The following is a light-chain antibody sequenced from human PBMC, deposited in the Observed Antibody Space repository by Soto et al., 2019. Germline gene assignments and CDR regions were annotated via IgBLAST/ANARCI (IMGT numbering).Light chain of an antibody. V-gene: IGKV3-15*01. Sequence: EIVMTQSPATLSVSPGERGTLSCRASQSVSSNLAWYQQKPGQAPRLLIYGASTRATGIPARFSGSRSGTEFTLTISSLQSEDFAVYYCQQYNNWPSTFGQGTKVEIK. CDR3: QQYNNWPST. CDR1: QSVSSN. J-gene: IGKJ1*01. CDR2: GAS.